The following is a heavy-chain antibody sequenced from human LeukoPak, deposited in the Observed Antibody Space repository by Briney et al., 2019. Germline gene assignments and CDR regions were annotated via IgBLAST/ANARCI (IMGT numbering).Heavy chain of an antibody. Sequence: GGSLRLSCAASGFTFSSYGMHWVRQAPGKGLEWVAVISYDGSNKYYADSVKGRFTISRDNSKNTLYLQMNSLRAEDTAVYYCAKGGYYYGPWGQGTLVTVSS. V-gene: IGHV3-30*18. CDR1: GFTFSSYG. J-gene: IGHJ5*02. D-gene: IGHD3-10*01. CDR3: AKGGYYYGP. CDR2: ISYDGSNK.